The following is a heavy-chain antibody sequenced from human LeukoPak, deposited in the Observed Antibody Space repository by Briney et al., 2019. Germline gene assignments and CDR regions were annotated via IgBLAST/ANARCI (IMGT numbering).Heavy chain of an antibody. Sequence: GGSLRLSCAASGFAFSVYAMRWLRQPPGKGLEWVSTINANSGTTSYAASVSGRFSLSIDNSKNTLYLQLNTLRADDTATYYCAKPISGGLAVTADWFHPWGQGTLVVVSS. CDR1: GFAFSVYA. V-gene: IGHV3-23*01. J-gene: IGHJ5*01. D-gene: IGHD6-19*01. CDR2: INANSGTT. CDR3: AKPISGGLAVTADWFHP.